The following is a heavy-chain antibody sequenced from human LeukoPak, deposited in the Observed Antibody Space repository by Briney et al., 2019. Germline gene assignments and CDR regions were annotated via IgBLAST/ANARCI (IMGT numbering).Heavy chain of an antibody. J-gene: IGHJ6*02. CDR2: INHSGST. Sequence: PSETLSLTCAVYGGSFSGYYWSWIRQPPGKGLEWIGEINHSGSTNYNPSLKSRVTISVDPSKNQFSLKLSSVTAADTAVYYCASNWSGYYPYYYYYGMDVWGQGTTVTVSS. V-gene: IGHV4-34*01. CDR3: ASNWSGYYPYYYYYGMDV. CDR1: GGSFSGYY. D-gene: IGHD3-3*01.